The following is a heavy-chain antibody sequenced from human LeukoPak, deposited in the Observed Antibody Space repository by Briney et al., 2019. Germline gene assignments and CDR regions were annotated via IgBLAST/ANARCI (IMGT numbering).Heavy chain of an antibody. D-gene: IGHD3-9*01. CDR1: GGSISSSSYY. CDR3: ARVLPHYDILKPGYYFDY. Sequence: PSETLSLTCTVSGGSISSSSYYWGWIRQPPGKGLEWIGRIYTSGSTNYNPSLKSRVTISVDTSKNQFSLKLSSVTAADTAVYYCARVLPHYDILKPGYYFDYWGQGTLVTVSS. CDR2: IYTSGST. V-gene: IGHV4-61*05. J-gene: IGHJ4*02.